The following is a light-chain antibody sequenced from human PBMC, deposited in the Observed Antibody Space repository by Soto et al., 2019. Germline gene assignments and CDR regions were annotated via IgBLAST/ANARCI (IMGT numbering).Light chain of an antibody. CDR1: QDIVNF. CDR3: QHYNSYSRT. CDR2: KAS. J-gene: IGKJ1*01. V-gene: IGKV1-5*03. Sequence: DIQMTQSPSSLSASVGDRVTITCRASQDIVNFLAWYQQKPGEVPKLLIYKASTLETGAPSRFAGSGSGTGFTLTITRLQPDDFATYYCQHYNSYSRTFGQGTKVEV.